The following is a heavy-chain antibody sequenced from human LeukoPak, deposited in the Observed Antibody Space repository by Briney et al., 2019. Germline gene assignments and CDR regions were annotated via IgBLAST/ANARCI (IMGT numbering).Heavy chain of an antibody. Sequence: SETLSLTCTVSGGSISSSSYYWGWIRQPPGKGLEWIGSIYYSGSTYYNPSLKSRVTISVDTSKNQFSLKLSSVTAADTAVYYCARDCRGGSCYWGYFDYWGQGTLVTVSS. CDR1: GGSISSSSYY. J-gene: IGHJ4*02. D-gene: IGHD2-15*01. CDR2: IYYSGST. V-gene: IGHV4-39*02. CDR3: ARDCRGGSCYWGYFDY.